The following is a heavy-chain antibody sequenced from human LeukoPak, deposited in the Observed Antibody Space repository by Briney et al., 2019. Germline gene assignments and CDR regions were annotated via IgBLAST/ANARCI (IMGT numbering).Heavy chain of an antibody. CDR3: ARSYDSSGYYIFDL. CDR2: FYHSGST. V-gene: IGHV4-38-2*02. J-gene: IGHJ2*01. Sequence: SETLSLTRTVSGYSISSGYYWGWIRQPPGKGLEWIGSFYHSGSTYYNPSLKSRVTISVDTSKNQFSLKLSSVTAADTAVYYCARSYDSSGYYIFDLWGRGTLVTVSS. CDR1: GYSISSGYY. D-gene: IGHD3-22*01.